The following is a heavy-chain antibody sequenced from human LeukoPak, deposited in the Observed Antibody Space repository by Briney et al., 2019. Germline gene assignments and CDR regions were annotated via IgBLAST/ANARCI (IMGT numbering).Heavy chain of an antibody. CDR1: GFTSSSYS. J-gene: IGHJ4*02. D-gene: IGHD1-26*01. CDR3: ASGVRYSGSYIDY. CDR2: ISSSSSYI. Sequence: PGGSLRLSCAASGFTSSSYSMNWVRQAPGKGLEWVSSISSSSSYIYYADSVKGRFTISRDNAKNSLYLQMDSLRAEDTAVYYCASGVRYSGSYIDYWGQGTLVTVSS. V-gene: IGHV3-21*01.